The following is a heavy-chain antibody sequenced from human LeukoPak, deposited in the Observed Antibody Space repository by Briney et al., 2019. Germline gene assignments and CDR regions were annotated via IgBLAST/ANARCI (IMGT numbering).Heavy chain of an antibody. CDR3: ARDRGSGWYYFDY. Sequence: GGSLRLSCAASGFTFSSYSMKWVRQAPGKGLEWVSSISSSSSYIYYADSVKGRFTISRDNAKNSLYLQMNSLRAEDTAVYYCARDRGSGWYYFDYWGQGTLVTVSS. J-gene: IGHJ4*02. CDR1: GFTFSSYS. V-gene: IGHV3-21*01. D-gene: IGHD6-19*01. CDR2: ISSSSSYI.